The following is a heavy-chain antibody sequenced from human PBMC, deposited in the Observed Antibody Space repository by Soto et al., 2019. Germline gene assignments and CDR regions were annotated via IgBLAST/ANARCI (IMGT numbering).Heavy chain of an antibody. CDR3: ARAVAVGADYDY. J-gene: IGHJ4*02. Sequence: ASVKVSCKASGYTFTGYAMHWVRQAPGQRLEWMGWINAGNGNTKYSQKFQGRVTITRDTSASTAYMELSSLRSEDTAVYYCARAVAVGADYDYRAQGTLVTGSS. V-gene: IGHV1-3*01. CDR2: INAGNGNT. CDR1: GYTFTGYA. D-gene: IGHD4-17*01.